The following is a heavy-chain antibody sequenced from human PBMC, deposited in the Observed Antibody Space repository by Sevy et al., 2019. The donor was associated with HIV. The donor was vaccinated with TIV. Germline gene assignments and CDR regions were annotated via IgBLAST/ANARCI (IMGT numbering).Heavy chain of an antibody. V-gene: IGHV3-53*01. J-gene: IGHJ4*02. CDR1: GFTVTNNY. Sequence: GGSLRLSCAASGFTVTNNYMSWVRQAPGKGLEWVSVLYSGGSTYYADSVKGRFTISRDNSKNTLFLQMNSLRAEDTAIYYCARVSGSYYNYYFDYWGLGTLVTVSS. CDR2: LYSGGST. CDR3: ARVSGSYYNYYFDY. D-gene: IGHD1-26*01.